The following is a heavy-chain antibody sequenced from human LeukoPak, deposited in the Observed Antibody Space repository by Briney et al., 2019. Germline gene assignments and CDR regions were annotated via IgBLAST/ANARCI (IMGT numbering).Heavy chain of an antibody. V-gene: IGHV3-7*01. CDR2: INQDGSEK. CDR3: ARERDGRFFDY. D-gene: IGHD5-24*01. J-gene: IGHJ4*02. CDR1: GLIFRSYW. Sequence: PGGSLRLSCAVSGLIFRSYWMSWVHQAPGKGLEWVANINQDGSEKYFVDSVKGRFTISRDNAKNSLHLQMNTLRAEDTAVYYCARERDGRFFDYWGQGTLVTVSS.